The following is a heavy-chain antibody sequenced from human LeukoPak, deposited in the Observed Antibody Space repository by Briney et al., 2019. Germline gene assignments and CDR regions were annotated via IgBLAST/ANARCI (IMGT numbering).Heavy chain of an antibody. CDR1: GGPISSSSYY. J-gene: IGHJ6*02. V-gene: IGHV4-39*01. D-gene: IGHD3-16*01. CDR2: IYHGGDT. Sequence: SETLSLTCTVSGGPISSSSYYWGWLRQPPGKGLEWIASIYHGGDTYYNPSLKSRVTILVDTSRNQFSLKLTSVTAADTAVYYCARMDLSIISTYYYCDIDVGGQGTTVTVSS. CDR3: ARMDLSIISTYYYCDIDV.